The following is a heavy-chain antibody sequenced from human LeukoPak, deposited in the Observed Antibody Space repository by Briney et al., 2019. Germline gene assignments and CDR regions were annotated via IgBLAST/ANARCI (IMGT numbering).Heavy chain of an antibody. J-gene: IGHJ6*02. CDR3: AGSEAPITPPPYGMGV. D-gene: IGHD3-10*01. CDR1: GGSFSGYY. V-gene: IGHV4-34*01. Sequence: PSETLSLTCAVYGGSFSGYYWSWIRQPPGKGLEWIGEINHSGSTNYNPSLKSRVTISVDTSKNQFSLKLSSVTAADTALYYCAGSEAPITPPPYGMGVWGQGTKVTVSS. CDR2: INHSGST.